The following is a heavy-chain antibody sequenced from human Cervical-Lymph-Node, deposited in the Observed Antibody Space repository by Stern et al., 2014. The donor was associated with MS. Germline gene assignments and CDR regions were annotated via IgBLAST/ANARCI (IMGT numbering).Heavy chain of an antibody. CDR3: AREVAGHRLAMMDV. D-gene: IGHD6-19*01. CDR1: GYTFTRYY. CDR2: INPSGGST. V-gene: IGHV1-46*01. J-gene: IGHJ6*02. Sequence: VHLVESGAEVKKPGASVHRFCKASGYTFTRYYMNWIRPAHGQGLECMAIINPSGGSTSYAQKFQGRVTMTRDTSTSTVYMELSSLRSEDTAVYYCAREVAGHRLAMMDVWGQGTTVTVSS.